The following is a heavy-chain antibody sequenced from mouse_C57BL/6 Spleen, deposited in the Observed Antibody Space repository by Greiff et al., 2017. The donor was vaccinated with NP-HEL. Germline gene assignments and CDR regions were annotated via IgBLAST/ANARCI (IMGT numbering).Heavy chain of an antibody. CDR2: INPYNGGT. D-gene: IGHD2-2*01. V-gene: IGHV1-19*01. CDR1: GYTFTDYY. Sequence: EVQLQQSGPVLVKPGASVKMSCKASGYTFTDYYMNWVKQSHGKSLEWIGVINPYNGGTSYNQKFKGKATLTVEKSSSTAYMELNSLTSEDSAVYYCARRDGYDGGYAMDYWGQGTSVTVSS. J-gene: IGHJ4*01. CDR3: ARRDGYDGGYAMDY.